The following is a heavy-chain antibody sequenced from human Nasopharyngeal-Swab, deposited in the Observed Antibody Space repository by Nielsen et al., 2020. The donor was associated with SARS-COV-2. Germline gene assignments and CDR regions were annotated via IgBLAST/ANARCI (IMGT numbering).Heavy chain of an antibody. D-gene: IGHD6-6*01. J-gene: IGHJ4*02. CDR1: GDSITSKNYY. CDR3: ARRRIASRPHYFDC. Sequence: GSLKLSCTVSGDSITSKNYYWGWIRQPPGKGLEGIGSMYYGGTTYYNPSLKSRVSMSIDTSKNQFSLKVNSVTAADTAVYYCARRRIASRPHYFDCWGQGTLVTVSS. CDR2: MYYGGTT. V-gene: IGHV4-39*01.